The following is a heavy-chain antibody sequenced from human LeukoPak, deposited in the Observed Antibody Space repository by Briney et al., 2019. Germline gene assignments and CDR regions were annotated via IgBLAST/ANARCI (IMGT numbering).Heavy chain of an antibody. Sequence: TSETLSLTCTVSDGSITSSFWSWIRQPPGKGLEWIGYVHYSGVTNSNPSLKSRVTISVDTSKNQFSLKLNSVTAADTAVYFCARYYCPGGSCSHFDYWGQGALVTVSS. J-gene: IGHJ4*02. CDR1: DGSITSSF. D-gene: IGHD2-8*02. CDR2: VHYSGVT. V-gene: IGHV4-59*01. CDR3: ARYYCPGGSCSHFDY.